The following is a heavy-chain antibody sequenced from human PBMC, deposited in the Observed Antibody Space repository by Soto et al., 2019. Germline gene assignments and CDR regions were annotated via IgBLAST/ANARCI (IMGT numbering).Heavy chain of an antibody. D-gene: IGHD5-12*01. V-gene: IGHV3-74*01. CDR1: GFTFNNYW. Sequence: EVQLVESGGALVQPGGSLRVSCAASGFTFNNYWMHWVRQGPGKGLVWVSRINGDGTVTGYADSVRGRFTVSRDNSKNTLYLQIYSLTAEDTAVYYCARGTLTSVDMVDYWGQGTLVTVSS. CDR3: ARGTLTSVDMVDY. J-gene: IGHJ4*02. CDR2: INGDGTVT.